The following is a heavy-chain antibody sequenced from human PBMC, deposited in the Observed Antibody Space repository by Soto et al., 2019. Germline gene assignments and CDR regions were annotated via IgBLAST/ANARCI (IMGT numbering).Heavy chain of an antibody. CDR1: GGSVSSGSYY. Sequence: QVQLQESGPGLVKPSETLSLTCTVSGGSVSSGSYYWSWIRQPPGKGLEWIGYIYYSGSTNYNPSLKSRVXXSXDXXKNQCSLKLSSVTAADTAVYYCARDNDYHDYGMDVWGQGTTVTVSS. D-gene: IGHD4-17*01. CDR3: ARDNDYHDYGMDV. V-gene: IGHV4-61*01. CDR2: IYYSGST. J-gene: IGHJ6*02.